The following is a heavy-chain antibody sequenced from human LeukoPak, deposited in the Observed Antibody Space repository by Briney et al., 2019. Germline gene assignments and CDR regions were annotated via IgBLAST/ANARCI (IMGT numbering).Heavy chain of an antibody. CDR3: ARLSCSDDVCPTLSYNHFDR. CDR1: GVSISSRGFF. CDR2: VYYGGVT. Sequence: PSETLSLTCTVSGVSISSRGFFWVWIPQPPGQGPEWIVSVYYGGVTYFNRSFRSRVTVSLDKSTNRFSLRMSSVTAADPAVYYCARLSCSDDVCPTLSYNHFDRWGQGTIVIVST. D-gene: IGHD2-15*01. J-gene: IGHJ5*02. V-gene: IGHV4-39*01.